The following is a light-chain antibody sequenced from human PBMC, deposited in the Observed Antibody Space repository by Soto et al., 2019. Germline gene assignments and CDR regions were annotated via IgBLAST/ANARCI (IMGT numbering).Light chain of an antibody. CDR1: SSDVGGYNY. CDR3: CSYAGSYTWV. V-gene: IGLV2-11*01. J-gene: IGLJ3*02. CDR2: DVS. Sequence: QSVLAQPRSVSESPGQSVTISCTGTSSDVGGYNYVSWYQQHPGTAPKVMIYDVSKRPSGVPDRFSGSKSGNTASLTISGLQAEDEADYYCCSYAGSYTWVFGGGTKLTVL.